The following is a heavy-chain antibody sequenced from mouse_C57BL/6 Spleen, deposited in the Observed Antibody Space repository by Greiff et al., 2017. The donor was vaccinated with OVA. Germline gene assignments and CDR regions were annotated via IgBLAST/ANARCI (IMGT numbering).Heavy chain of an antibody. CDR2: IHPNSGST. D-gene: IGHD1-1*01. J-gene: IGHJ3*01. CDR3: ARYGSSYEGFAY. V-gene: IGHV1-64*01. Sequence: VQLQQPGAELVKPGASVKLSCKASGYTFTSYWMHWVKQRPGQGLEWIGMIHPNSGSTNYNEKFKSKATLTVDKSSSTAYMQLSSLTSEDSAVYYCARYGSSYEGFAYWGKGTLVTVSA. CDR1: GYTFTSYW.